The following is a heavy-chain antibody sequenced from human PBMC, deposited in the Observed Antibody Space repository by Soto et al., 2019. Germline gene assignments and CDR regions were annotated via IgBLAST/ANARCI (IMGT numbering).Heavy chain of an antibody. V-gene: IGHV1-46*01. J-gene: IGHJ4*02. D-gene: IGHD4-17*01. CDR3: AREFYFDYGDYRPLGY. CDR2: INPSGGST. CDR1: GYTFTNNY. Sequence: GASVKVSCKASGYTFTNNYMHWVRQAPGQGLEWMGIINPSGGSTSYAQKFQGRVTMTRDTSTSTVYMELSSLRSEDTAVYYCAREFYFDYGDYRPLGYWGQGTLVTVSS.